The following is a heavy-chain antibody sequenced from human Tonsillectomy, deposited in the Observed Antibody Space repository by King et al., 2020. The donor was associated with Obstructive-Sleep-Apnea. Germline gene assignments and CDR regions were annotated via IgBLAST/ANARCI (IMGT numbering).Heavy chain of an antibody. J-gene: IGHJ4*02. Sequence: VQLVESGGGSVQPGGSLRLSCAASGFTFSSSAMSWVRQAPGKGLEWVSAIGGSGASTYYADSVKGRFTISRDNSRNTLYLQMNSLRGEDAAIYSCAKISGGIASASNFDYWGQGTLVTVSS. CDR3: AKISGGIASASNFDY. V-gene: IGHV3-23*04. D-gene: IGHD6-13*01. CDR1: GFTFSSSA. CDR2: IGGSGAST.